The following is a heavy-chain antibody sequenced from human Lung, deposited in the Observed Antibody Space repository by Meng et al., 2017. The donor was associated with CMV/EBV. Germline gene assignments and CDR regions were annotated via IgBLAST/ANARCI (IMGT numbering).Heavy chain of an antibody. CDR1: GYTFTDYY. CDR2: INVYSGGT. CDR3: ARVYCGGDCSFDY. V-gene: IGHV1-2*02. Sequence: SVXVSXXASGYTFTDYYLHWVRQAPGQGLEWMAWINVYSGGTNSAQKFQGRVALTRDTSIRTAYMESSSLRSDDTAVYYCARVYCGGDCSFDYWGQG. J-gene: IGHJ4*02. D-gene: IGHD2-21*01.